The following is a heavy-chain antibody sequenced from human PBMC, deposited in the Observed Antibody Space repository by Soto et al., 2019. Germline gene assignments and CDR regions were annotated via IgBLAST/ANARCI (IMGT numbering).Heavy chain of an antibody. CDR2: ISGSGGST. CDR3: AKPTAYCGGDCYTYYFDY. CDR1: GFTFSSYA. D-gene: IGHD2-21*01. Sequence: GGSLRLSCAASGFTFSSYAMSWVRQAPGKGLEWVSAISGSGGSTYYADSVKGRFTISRDNSKNTLYLQMNSLRAEDTAVYYCAKPTAYCGGDCYTYYFDYWGQGTLVTVS. V-gene: IGHV3-23*01. J-gene: IGHJ4*02.